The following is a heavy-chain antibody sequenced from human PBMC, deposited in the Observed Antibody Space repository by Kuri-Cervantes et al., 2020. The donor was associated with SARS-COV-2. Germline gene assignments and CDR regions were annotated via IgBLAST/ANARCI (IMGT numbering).Heavy chain of an antibody. V-gene: IGHV3-64*01. J-gene: IGHJ4*02. CDR3: ARGGCSSTSCYQYYFDY. Sequence: GESLKISCAASGFTFSSYAMHWVRQAPGKGLEYVSAISSNGGSTYYANSVKGRFTISRGNSKNTLYLQMGSLRAEDMAVYYCARGGCSSTSCYQYYFDYWGQGTLVTVSS. D-gene: IGHD2-2*01. CDR2: ISSNGGST. CDR1: GFTFSSYA.